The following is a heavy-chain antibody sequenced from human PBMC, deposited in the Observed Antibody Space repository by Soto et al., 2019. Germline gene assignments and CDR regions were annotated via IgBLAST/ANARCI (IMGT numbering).Heavy chain of an antibody. V-gene: IGHV1-24*01. CDR2: FDPEDGDT. D-gene: IGHD3-9*01. J-gene: IGHJ4*02. CDR3: ATDLYYDIFTSTPRLVY. CDR1: GYTLTKLS. Sequence: GPSVKVSCKFSGYTLTKLSMHWARPAPGKGLERMGGFDPEDGDTIYAQKFPGRVTMTEDTSTDTAYMELSSLRSEVTAVYYCATDLYYDIFTSTPRLVYWGQGTLVTVSS.